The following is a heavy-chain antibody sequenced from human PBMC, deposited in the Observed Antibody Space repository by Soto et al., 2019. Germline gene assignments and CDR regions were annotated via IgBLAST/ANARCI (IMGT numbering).Heavy chain of an antibody. Sequence: QVQLQESGPGLVKPSETLSLTCTVSGGSISSYYWSWIRQPPGKGLEWIGYIYYSGSTNYNPSLKSRVTISVDTSKNQFSLKLSSVTAADTAAYYCARHGDIPLDVWGQGTTVTVSS. J-gene: IGHJ6*02. D-gene: IGHD2-15*01. V-gene: IGHV4-59*08. CDR1: GGSISSYY. CDR2: IYYSGST. CDR3: ARHGDIPLDV.